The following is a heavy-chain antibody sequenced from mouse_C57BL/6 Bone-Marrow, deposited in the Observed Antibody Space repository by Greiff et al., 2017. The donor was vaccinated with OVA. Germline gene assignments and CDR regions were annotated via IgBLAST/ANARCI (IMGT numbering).Heavy chain of an antibody. CDR3: TKDYYGSSYGYFDV. CDR1: GFNIKDYY. CDR2: IDPEDGDT. J-gene: IGHJ1*03. D-gene: IGHD1-1*01. Sequence: EVQLQQSGAELVRPGASVKLSCTASGFNIKDYYMHWVKQRPEQGLEWIGRIDPEDGDTEYAPKFQGKATMTADTSSNTAYLQLSSLTSEDTAVYYCTKDYYGSSYGYFDVWGTGTTVTVSS. V-gene: IGHV14-1*01.